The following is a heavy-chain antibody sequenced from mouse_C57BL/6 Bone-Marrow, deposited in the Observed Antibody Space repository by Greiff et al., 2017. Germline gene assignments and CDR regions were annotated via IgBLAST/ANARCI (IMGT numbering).Heavy chain of an antibody. CDR3: ASSNWDGFYYFDY. CDR1: GYTFTSYG. Sequence: VQLQQSGAELARPGASVKLSCKASGYTFTSYGISWVKQRTGQGLEWIGELYPRSGNTYYNEKFKGKATLTADKSSSTAYMGLRSLTSEDSAVYFCASSNWDGFYYFDYWGQGTTLTVSS. D-gene: IGHD4-1*01. V-gene: IGHV1-81*01. J-gene: IGHJ2*01. CDR2: LYPRSGNT.